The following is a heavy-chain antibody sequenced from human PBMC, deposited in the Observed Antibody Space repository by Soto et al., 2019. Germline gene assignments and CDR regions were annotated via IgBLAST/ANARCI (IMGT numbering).Heavy chain of an antibody. D-gene: IGHD2-15*01. V-gene: IGHV3-33*01. Sequence: GGSLRLSCAASGFTFSSYGMHWVRQAPGKGLEWVAVIWYDGSNKYYADSVKGRFTISRDNSKNTLYLQMNSLRAEDTAVYYCARALKVVEATNYYYYYGMDVWGQGTTVTVSS. CDR3: ARALKVVEATNYYYYYGMDV. CDR1: GFTFSSYG. J-gene: IGHJ6*02. CDR2: IWYDGSNK.